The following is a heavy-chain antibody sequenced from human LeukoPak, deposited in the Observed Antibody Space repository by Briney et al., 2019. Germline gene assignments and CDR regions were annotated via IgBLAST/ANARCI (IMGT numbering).Heavy chain of an antibody. Sequence: GGSLRLSCAASGFTFSSYAMSWVRQAPGKGLEWASAISGSDTNTHYADSVKGRFITSRDNSKNTLYLQMNSLRAEDTAVYYCAKDYILGGDYYYGMDVWGQGTTVTVSS. CDR1: GFTFSSYA. CDR3: AKDYILGGDYYYGMDV. J-gene: IGHJ6*02. CDR2: ISGSDTNT. V-gene: IGHV3-23*01. D-gene: IGHD3-10*01.